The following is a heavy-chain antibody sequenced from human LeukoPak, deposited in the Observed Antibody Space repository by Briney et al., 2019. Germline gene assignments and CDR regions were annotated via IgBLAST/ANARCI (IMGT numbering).Heavy chain of an antibody. J-gene: IGHJ4*02. CDR3: ATAIWTRYSNNNFDY. CDR1: GYTLTELS. CDR2: FDPEDGET. Sequence: ASVKVSCKVSGYTLTELSMHWVRQAPGKGLEWMGGFDPEDGETIYAQKFQGRVTMTEDTSTDTAYMELSSLRSEDTAVYYCATAIWTRYSNNNFDYWGQGTLVTVSS. V-gene: IGHV1-24*01. D-gene: IGHD4-11*01.